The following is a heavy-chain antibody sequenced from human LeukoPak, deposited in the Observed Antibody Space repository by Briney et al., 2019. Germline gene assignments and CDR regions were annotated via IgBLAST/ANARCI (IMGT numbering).Heavy chain of an antibody. CDR1: GFTITTYA. CDR2: ISDRGDST. J-gene: IGHJ4*02. Sequence: GGSLRLSCAASGFTITTYAMGWVRQAPGKGLEWVSVISDRGDSTHYADSVKGRFTISRDSSKNTLYLQMNSLRAEDTAVYYCAKAPGGIVAYWGQGTLVTVSS. V-gene: IGHV3-23*01. D-gene: IGHD3-16*01. CDR3: AKAPGGIVAY.